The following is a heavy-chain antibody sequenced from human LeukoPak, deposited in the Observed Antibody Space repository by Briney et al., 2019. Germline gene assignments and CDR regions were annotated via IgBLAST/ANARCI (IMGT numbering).Heavy chain of an antibody. V-gene: IGHV1-2*02. CDR2: INPNIGGT. J-gene: IGHJ4*02. CDR3: ARDLDYYDSSGLDY. D-gene: IGHD3-22*01. CDR1: GCTFTVYY. Sequence: GASVNVSCKASGCTFTVYYMHGVRQAPGQGVEWVGGINPNIGGTNYAKKFSGRVTMTRDKSIRTAYMELSRLRSDDTAVYSCARDLDYYDSSGLDYWGQGTLVTVSS.